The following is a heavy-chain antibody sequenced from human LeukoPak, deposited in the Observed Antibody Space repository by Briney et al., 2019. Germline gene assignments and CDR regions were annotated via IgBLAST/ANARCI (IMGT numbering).Heavy chain of an antibody. J-gene: IGHJ4*02. D-gene: IGHD3-9*01. CDR1: GFTFSSYA. CDR3: ARGGYFDWFVYFDY. CDR2: INHSGST. V-gene: IGHV4-34*01. Sequence: PGGSLRLSCAASGFTFSSYAMSWIRQPPGKGLEWIGEINHSGSTNYNPSLKSRVTISVDTSKNQFSLKLSSVTAADTAVYYCARGGYFDWFVYFDYWGQGTLVTVSS.